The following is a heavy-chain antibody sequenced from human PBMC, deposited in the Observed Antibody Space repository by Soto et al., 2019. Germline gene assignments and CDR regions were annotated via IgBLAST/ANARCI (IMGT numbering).Heavy chain of an antibody. CDR2: IYHGGST. D-gene: IGHD4-4*01. CDR3: ARHSLTTITTSFDY. CDR1: GGSISSSNL. V-gene: IGHV4-4*02. J-gene: IGHJ4*02. Sequence: SETLSLTCAVSGGSISSSNLWTWVRQPPGKGLEWIGEIYHGGSTNYNPSLKSRVTISVDTSKNQFSLKLSSVTAADTAVFYCARHSLTTITTSFDYWGRGTLVTVSS.